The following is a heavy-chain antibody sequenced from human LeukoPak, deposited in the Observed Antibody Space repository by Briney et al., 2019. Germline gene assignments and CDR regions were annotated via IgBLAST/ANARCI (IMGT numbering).Heavy chain of an antibody. J-gene: IGHJ4*02. CDR3: AKNVMYSSSAVDY. CDR2: ISLGGVNT. D-gene: IGHD6-6*01. CDR1: GFTFSSYA. Sequence: GGSLRLSCAAPGFTFSSYAMSWVRQAPGKGLEWVSAISLGGVNTYYADSVKGRFTVSRVNSKNTLYLQMNSLRVEDTAVYYCAKNVMYSSSAVDYWGQGTLVTVSS. V-gene: IGHV3-23*01.